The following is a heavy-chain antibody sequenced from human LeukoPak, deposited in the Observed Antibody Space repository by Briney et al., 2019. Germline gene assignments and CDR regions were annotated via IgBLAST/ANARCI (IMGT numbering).Heavy chain of an antibody. CDR3: ARDLEREHFDY. V-gene: IGHV4-34*01. D-gene: IGHD1-1*01. J-gene: IGHJ4*02. CDR2: INHSGST. Sequence: SETLSLTCAVYGGSFSGYYWSWIRQPPGKGLEWIGEINHSGSTNYNPSLKSRVTISVDTSKNQFSLKLSSVTAADTAVYYCARDLEREHFDYWGQGTLVTVSS. CDR1: GGSFSGYY.